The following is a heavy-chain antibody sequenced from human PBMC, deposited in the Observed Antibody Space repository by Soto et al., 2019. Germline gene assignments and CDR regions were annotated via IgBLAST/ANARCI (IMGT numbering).Heavy chain of an antibody. V-gene: IGHV1-69*01. CDR1: GGTFSSYA. CDR2: IIPIFGTA. J-gene: IGHJ5*02. CDR3: ARVGFFGGDWPFRGWVGP. D-gene: IGHD2-21*02. Sequence: QVQLVQSGAEVKKPGSSVKVSCKASGGTFSSYAISWVRQAPGQGLEWMGGIIPIFGTANYAQKFQGRVTDSVEESTGQGYIELSRLGSEDTAVDFWARVGFFGGDWPFRGWVGPWGQGNLVPVSS.